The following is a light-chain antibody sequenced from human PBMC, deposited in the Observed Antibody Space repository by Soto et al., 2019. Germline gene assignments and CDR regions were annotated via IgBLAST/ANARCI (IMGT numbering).Light chain of an antibody. Sequence: DIQMTQSPSSVSASVGDRVTITCRASQGVDTYLAWYQLKPGKAPNLLIYAASNLQDEVPSRFSGSGSETHFTLTISSLQPEDFATYYCQQAKGFPLTFGGGTKVE. CDR2: AAS. CDR1: QGVDTY. J-gene: IGKJ4*01. CDR3: QQAKGFPLT. V-gene: IGKV1-12*01.